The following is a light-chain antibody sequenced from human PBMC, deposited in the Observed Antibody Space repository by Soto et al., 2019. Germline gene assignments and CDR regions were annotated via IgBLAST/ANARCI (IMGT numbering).Light chain of an antibody. J-gene: IGKJ4*01. V-gene: IGKV2-28*01. CDR3: MQALQTPLT. CDR2: LGS. CDR1: QSLLHSDGYNY. Sequence: SVMSQSPLSLPVTPGEPASISCRSSQSLLHSDGYNYLDWFLQRPGQSPQLLIYLGSSRASGVPDRFGGSGSGTDFTLKISRVEAEDVGVYYCMQALQTPLTFGGGIKVDIK.